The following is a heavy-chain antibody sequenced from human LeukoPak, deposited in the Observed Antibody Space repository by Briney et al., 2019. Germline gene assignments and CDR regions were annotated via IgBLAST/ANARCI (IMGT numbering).Heavy chain of an antibody. CDR2: MNPNSGNT. Sequence: ASVKVSCKASGYTFSSYDINWVRQATGQGLEWMGWMNPNSGNTGYAQKFQGRVTMTTDTSTSTAYMELRSLRSDDTAVYYCARVSGSHYHYFDSWGQGTLVTVSS. D-gene: IGHD1-26*01. J-gene: IGHJ4*02. V-gene: IGHV1-8*01. CDR1: GYTFSSYD. CDR3: ARVSGSHYHYFDS.